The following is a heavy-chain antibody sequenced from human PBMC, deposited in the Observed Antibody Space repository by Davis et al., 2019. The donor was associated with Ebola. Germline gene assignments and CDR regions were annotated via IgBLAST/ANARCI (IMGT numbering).Heavy chain of an antibody. J-gene: IGHJ4*02. CDR1: GYSFTSYW. V-gene: IGHV5-51*01. CDR3: ARQAQGVPGPGIDY. Sequence: GESLKISCKGSGYSFTSYWIGWVRQMPGKGLEWMGIIYPGDSDTRYSPSFRGQVTISADRSINTVYLQWSRLKSSDTALYYCARQAQGVPGPGIDYRGQGTLVTVSS. CDR2: IYPGDSDT. D-gene: IGHD3-3*01.